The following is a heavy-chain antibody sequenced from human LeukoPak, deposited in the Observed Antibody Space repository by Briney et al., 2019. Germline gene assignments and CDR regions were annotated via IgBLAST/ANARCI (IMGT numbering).Heavy chain of an antibody. Sequence: SVKVSCKASGGTFSSYAISWVRQAPGQGLEWMGGIIPIFGTANYAQKFQGRVTITTDESTSTAYMELSSLRSEDTAVYYCARARLPPEYSSLSWYFDYWGQGTLVTVSS. J-gene: IGHJ4*02. CDR2: IIPIFGTA. V-gene: IGHV1-69*05. CDR3: ARARLPPEYSSLSWYFDY. CDR1: GGTFSSYA. D-gene: IGHD6-6*01.